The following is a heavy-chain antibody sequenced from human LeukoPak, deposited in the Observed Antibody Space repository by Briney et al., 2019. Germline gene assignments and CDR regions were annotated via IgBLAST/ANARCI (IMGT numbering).Heavy chain of an antibody. CDR2: ISSSSSYI. D-gene: IGHD4-17*01. V-gene: IGHV3-21*01. Sequence: KAGGSLRLSCVASGFTFSSYSMNWVRQAPGKGLEWVSSISSSSSYIYYADSVKGRFTISRDNAKNSLYLQMNSLRAEDTAVYYCARAMTTVTTFDYWGQGTLVTVSS. J-gene: IGHJ4*02. CDR3: ARAMTTVTTFDY. CDR1: GFTFSSYS.